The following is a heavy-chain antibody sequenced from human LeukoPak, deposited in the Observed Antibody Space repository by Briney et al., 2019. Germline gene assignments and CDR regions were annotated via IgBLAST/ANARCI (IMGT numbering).Heavy chain of an antibody. CDR2: INPSGGST. V-gene: IGHV1-46*01. D-gene: IGHD2-8*01. CDR1: GYTFTSYY. J-gene: IGHJ4*02. CDR3: ARDRSAIVLMVYAITNYDSSGPYFDY. Sequence: ASVKVSCKASGYTFTSYYMHWVRQAPGQGLEWMGIINPSGGSTSYAQKFQGRVTMTRDMSTSTVYMELSSLRSEDTAVYYCARDRSAIVLMVYAITNYDSSGPYFDYWGQGTLVTVSS.